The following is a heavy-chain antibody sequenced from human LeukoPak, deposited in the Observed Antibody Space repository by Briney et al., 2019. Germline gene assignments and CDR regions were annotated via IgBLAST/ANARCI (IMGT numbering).Heavy chain of an antibody. V-gene: IGHV3-53*01. J-gene: IGHJ3*02. Sequence: GGSLTLSCAASGFTVSSNYMSWVRQAPGKGLEWVSVIYSGDSTYYADSVKGRFTISRDNFKNMLYLQMNSLRAEDTAVYYCARGAVGSVAAFDIWGQGTMVTVSP. CDR2: IYSGDST. CDR3: ARGAVGSVAAFDI. D-gene: IGHD6-19*01. CDR1: GFTVSSNY.